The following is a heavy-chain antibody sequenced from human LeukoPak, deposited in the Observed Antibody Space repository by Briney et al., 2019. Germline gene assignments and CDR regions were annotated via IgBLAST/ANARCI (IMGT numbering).Heavy chain of an antibody. CDR2: IYNSGST. Sequence: SQTLSLTCTVSGGSISSGDFYWSWIRQPPGKGLEWIGYIYNSGSTYYNPSLKSRVTISADTSKNQFSLKLSSVTAAGTAVYYCARGVSIPTTPKFDYWGQGTLVTVSS. J-gene: IGHJ4*02. CDR3: ARGVSIPTTPKFDY. CDR1: GGSISSGDFY. D-gene: IGHD2-15*01. V-gene: IGHV4-30-4*08.